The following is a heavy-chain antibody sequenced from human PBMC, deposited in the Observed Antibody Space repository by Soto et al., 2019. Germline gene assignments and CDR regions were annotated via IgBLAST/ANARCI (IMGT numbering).Heavy chain of an antibody. CDR2: VTANGGST. CDR1: GFTFSVYA. CDR3: ASLGVGDWANYYYYYGMDV. D-gene: IGHD2-21*02. V-gene: IGHV3-23*01. J-gene: IGHJ6*02. Sequence: EVQLLESGGGFVQPGGSLRLSCAATGFTFSVYAMTWVRQAPGKGLEWVSAVTANGGSTYSADSVKGLFTISRDNSKNTLFLQMNSLRAEYTAVYYCASLGVGDWANYYYYYGMDVWGQGTTVTVSS.